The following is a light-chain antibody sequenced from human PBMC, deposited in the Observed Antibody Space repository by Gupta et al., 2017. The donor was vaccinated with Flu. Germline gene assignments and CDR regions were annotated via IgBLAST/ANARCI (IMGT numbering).Light chain of an antibody. CDR3: QAWDSNTGV. J-gene: IGLJ3*02. V-gene: IGLV3-1*01. CDR2: QDD. Sequence: SYELTQPASVSVSPGQTASIACSGDALGDKIVSWYQQRSGQSPDLVIYQDDKRPAGIPERFSGSNSGTTATLTVRGAQAMDEADYYCQAWDSNTGVFGGGTKLTVL. CDR1: ALGDKI.